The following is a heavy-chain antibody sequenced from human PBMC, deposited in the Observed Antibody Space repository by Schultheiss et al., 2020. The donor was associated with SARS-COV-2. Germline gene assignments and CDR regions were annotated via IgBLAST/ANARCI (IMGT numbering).Heavy chain of an antibody. V-gene: IGHV3-48*02. CDR2: ISSSSSTI. CDR1: GFTFSSYS. J-gene: IGHJ4*02. CDR3: APYSSGQGAFQFGY. D-gene: IGHD6-19*01. Sequence: GESLKISCAASGFTFSSYSMNWVRQAPGKGLEWVSYISSSSSTIYYADSVKGRFTISRDNAKNSLYLQMNSLRDEDTAVYYCAPYSSGQGAFQFGYWGQGTLVTVSS.